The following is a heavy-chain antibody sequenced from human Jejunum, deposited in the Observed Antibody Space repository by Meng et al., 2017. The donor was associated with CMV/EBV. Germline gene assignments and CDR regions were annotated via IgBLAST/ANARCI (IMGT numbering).Heavy chain of an antibody. J-gene: IGHJ5*02. CDR3: AKDPVPASTLEPYRWFDP. D-gene: IGHD2-2*01. CDR1: YG. V-gene: IGHV3-30*02. Sequence: YGMRWVRQAPGEGLVWVAYIRFDGNERYYADSVKGRFTISRDNSENTLHLQMDNLRPNDTGVYYCAKDPVPASTLEPYRWFDPWGQGTLVTVSS. CDR2: IRFDGNER.